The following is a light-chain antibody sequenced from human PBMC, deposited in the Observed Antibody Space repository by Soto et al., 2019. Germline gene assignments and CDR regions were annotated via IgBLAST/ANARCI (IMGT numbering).Light chain of an antibody. CDR3: QQYNNWPPHT. Sequence: EIVMTQSPATLSVSPGESATLSCRASQSVNTNLAWYQQKPGRAPRLLIHGASTMATGIPARFSGSGSATEFTLNISSLQSEDFAVYYCQQYNNWPPHTFGQGTKLEIK. CDR2: GAS. V-gene: IGKV3-15*01. J-gene: IGKJ2*01. CDR1: QSVNTN.